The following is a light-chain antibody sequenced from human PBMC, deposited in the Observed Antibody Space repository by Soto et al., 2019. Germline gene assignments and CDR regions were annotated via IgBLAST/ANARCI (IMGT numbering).Light chain of an antibody. CDR1: QSISGT. CDR3: QQYDNGPWT. CDR2: GAS. Sequence: EIVMTHSPATLSVSPGGIATLSCRSSQSISGTLAWYQQKPGQAPRLLIYGASTRAAGFPARFSGSGSGTDFTLTISSLQSEDFEVYYCQQYDNGPWTFGQGTKVDIK. J-gene: IGKJ1*01. V-gene: IGKV3-15*01.